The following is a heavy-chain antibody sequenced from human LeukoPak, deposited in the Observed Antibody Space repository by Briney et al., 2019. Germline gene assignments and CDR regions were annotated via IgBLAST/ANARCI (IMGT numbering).Heavy chain of an antibody. J-gene: IGHJ4*02. V-gene: IGHV3-30-3*01. CDR1: GFTFSTYD. Sequence: GGSLRLSCAASGFTFSTYDMNWARQAPGKGLEWVAVISYDGSNKYYADSVKGRFTISRDNSKNTLYLQMNSLRAEDTAVYFCARGVGSTVSYYFDYWGQGTVVTVSS. D-gene: IGHD1-26*01. CDR2: ISYDGSNK. CDR3: ARGVGSTVSYYFDY.